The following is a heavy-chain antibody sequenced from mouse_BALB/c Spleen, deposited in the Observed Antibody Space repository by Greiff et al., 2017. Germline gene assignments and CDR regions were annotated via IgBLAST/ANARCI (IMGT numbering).Heavy chain of an antibody. V-gene: IGHV1-14*01. CDR1: GYTFTSYV. Sequence: LVESGPELVKPGASVKMSCKASGYTFTSYVMHWVKQKPGQGLEWIGYINPYNDGTKYNEKFKGKATLTSDKSSSTAYMELSSLTSEDSAVYYCATTVEYYYAMDYWGQGTSVTVSS. CDR3: ATTVEYYYAMDY. CDR2: INPYNDGT. D-gene: IGHD1-1*01. J-gene: IGHJ4*01.